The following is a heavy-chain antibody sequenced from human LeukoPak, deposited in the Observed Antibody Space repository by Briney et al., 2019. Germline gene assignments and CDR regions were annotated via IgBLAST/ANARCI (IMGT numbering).Heavy chain of an antibody. Sequence: GSLRLFCAASGFTVSSNYMSWVRQAPGEGLGGVSVIYSGGSTYYADSVKGRFTISRDNSKNTLYLQMNSLRAEDTAVYYCARDAGDYSGSYSGPGYWGQGTLVTVSS. J-gene: IGHJ4*02. CDR3: ARDAGDYSGSYSGPGY. D-gene: IGHD1-26*01. V-gene: IGHV3-53*01. CDR2: IYSGGST. CDR1: GFTVSSNY.